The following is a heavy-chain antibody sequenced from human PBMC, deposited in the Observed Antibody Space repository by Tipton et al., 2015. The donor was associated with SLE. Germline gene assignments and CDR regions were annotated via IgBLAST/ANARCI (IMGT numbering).Heavy chain of an antibody. D-gene: IGHD1-26*01. CDR2: IYYSGST. CDR1: GGSISSYY. Sequence: TLSLTCTVSGGSISSYYWSWIRQPPGKGLEWIGYIYYSGSTNYNPSLKSRVTISVDTSKNQFSLKLSSVTAAATAVYYCARVSSGGTSRDYWGQGTLVTVSS. J-gene: IGHJ4*02. CDR3: ARVSSGGTSRDY. V-gene: IGHV4-59*01.